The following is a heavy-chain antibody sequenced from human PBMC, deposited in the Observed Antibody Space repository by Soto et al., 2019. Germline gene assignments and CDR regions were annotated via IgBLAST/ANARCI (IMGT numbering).Heavy chain of an antibody. Sequence: SVKVSCKASGGTFSSYAISWVRQAPGQGLEWMGGIIPIFGTANYAQKFQGRVTITADESTSTAYMELGSLRSEDTAVYYCARDLVTGTTPEYYFDYWGQGTLVTVSS. J-gene: IGHJ4*02. CDR1: GGTFSSYA. CDR3: ARDLVTGTTPEYYFDY. CDR2: IIPIFGTA. V-gene: IGHV1-69*13. D-gene: IGHD1-7*01.